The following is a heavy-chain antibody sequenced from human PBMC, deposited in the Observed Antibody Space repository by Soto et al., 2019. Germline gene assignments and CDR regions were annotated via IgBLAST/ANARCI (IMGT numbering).Heavy chain of an antibody. Sequence: PGGSLRLSCAASGFTFSRYGMSWVRQAPGKGLEWVSTIDNSGGITYYADSVKGRFTISRDNSKNTLYLQMNSLRAEDTAVYYCAKGGYNYGFLFDCWGQGTLVTVSS. CDR2: IDNSGGIT. V-gene: IGHV3-23*05. CDR3: AKGGYNYGFLFDC. D-gene: IGHD5-18*01. CDR1: GFTFSRYG. J-gene: IGHJ4*02.